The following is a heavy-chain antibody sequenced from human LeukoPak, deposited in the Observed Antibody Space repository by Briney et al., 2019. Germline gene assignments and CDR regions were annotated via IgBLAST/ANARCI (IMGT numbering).Heavy chain of an antibody. Sequence: GGSLRLSCAASGFTFSSYAMSWVRQAPGKGLEWVSAISGSGGSTYYADSVKGRFTISRDNSKNTLYLQMNSLRAEDTAVYYCARDRFGGNHNYYYYGMDVWGQGTTVTVSS. D-gene: IGHD4-23*01. J-gene: IGHJ6*02. CDR1: GFTFSSYA. CDR2: ISGSGGST. V-gene: IGHV3-23*01. CDR3: ARDRFGGNHNYYYYGMDV.